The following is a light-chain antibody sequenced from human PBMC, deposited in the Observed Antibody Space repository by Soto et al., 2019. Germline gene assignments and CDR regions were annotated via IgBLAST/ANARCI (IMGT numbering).Light chain of an antibody. CDR3: CSFAGSNSWV. CDR2: EAT. CDR1: SSDVGTYDL. V-gene: IGLV2-23*01. Sequence: QSALTQPASVSGSPGKSITISCTGTSSDVGTYDLVSWYQHHPGAAPKLMIYEATRRPSGISNRFSGSKSGNTASLTISGLQAEDEADYYCCSFAGSNSWVFGGGTKITVL. J-gene: IGLJ3*02.